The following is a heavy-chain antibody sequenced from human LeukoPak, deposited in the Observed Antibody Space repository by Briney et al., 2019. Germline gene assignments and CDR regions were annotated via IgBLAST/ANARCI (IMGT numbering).Heavy chain of an antibody. CDR2: IIPIFGTA. CDR3: ATNSYYDSSGYYPFWYYYYYMDV. V-gene: IGHV1-69*05. D-gene: IGHD3-22*01. J-gene: IGHJ6*03. CDR1: GGTFSSNA. Sequence: SVKVSCKASGGTFSSNAISWVRQAPGQGLEWMGGIIPIFGTANYAQKFQGRVTITTDESTSTAYMELSSLRSEDTAVYYCATNSYYDSSGYYPFWYYYYYMDVWGKETTVTVSS.